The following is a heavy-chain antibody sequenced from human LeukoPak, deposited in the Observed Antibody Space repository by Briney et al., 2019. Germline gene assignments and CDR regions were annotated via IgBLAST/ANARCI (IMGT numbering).Heavy chain of an antibody. CDR2: INHSGST. CDR1: GGSFSGYY. CDR3: VTQQHLAQIFDY. D-gene: IGHD2-2*01. V-gene: IGHV4-34*01. Sequence: SETLSLTCAVYGGSFSGYYWSWIRQPPGKGLEWIGEINHSGSTNYNPSLKSRVTISVDTSKNQFSLKLNSFTAADTAVYYCVTQQHLAQIFDYWSQGTLVTVSS. J-gene: IGHJ4*02.